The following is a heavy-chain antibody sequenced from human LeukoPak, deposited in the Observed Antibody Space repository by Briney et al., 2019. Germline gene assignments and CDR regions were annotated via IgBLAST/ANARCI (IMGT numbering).Heavy chain of an antibody. CDR1: GGSMSPYH. CDR3: ASLYGGAVQH. CDR2: IYYSGST. D-gene: IGHD4-17*01. V-gene: IGHV4-59*08. Sequence: SETLSLTCTVSGGSMSPYHWGWIRQPPGKGLEWIGYIYYSGSTNYNPSLKSRVTISVDTSKNQFSLKLSSVTAADTAVYYCASLYGGAVQHWGQGTLVTASS. J-gene: IGHJ1*01.